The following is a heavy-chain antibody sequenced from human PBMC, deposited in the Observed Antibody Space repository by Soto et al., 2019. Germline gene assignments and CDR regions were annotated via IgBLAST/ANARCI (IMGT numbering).Heavy chain of an antibody. Sequence: GGSLRLSCAASGFTFSDYYMSWIRQAPGKGLEWVSYISSSGSTIYYADSVKGRFTISRDNAKNSLYLQMNSLRAEDTAVYYCARLYCSSTSCYVDYYYYYMDVWGKGTTVTVSS. V-gene: IGHV3-11*01. CDR2: ISSSGSTI. CDR3: ARLYCSSTSCYVDYYYYYMDV. J-gene: IGHJ6*03. D-gene: IGHD2-2*01. CDR1: GFTFSDYY.